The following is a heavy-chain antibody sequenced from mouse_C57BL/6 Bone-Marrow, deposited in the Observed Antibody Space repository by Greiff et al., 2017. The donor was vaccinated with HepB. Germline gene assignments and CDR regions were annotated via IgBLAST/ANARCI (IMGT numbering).Heavy chain of an antibody. J-gene: IGHJ1*03. CDR3: ARYYDYDWYFDV. CDR2: IDPSDSYT. Sequence: VQLQQPGAELVRPGTSVKLSCKASGYTLTSYWMHWVKQRPGQGLEWLGVIDPSDSYTNYNPKFKGKATLTVDTSSSTAYMELSSLTFEDSAVYYCARYYDYDWYFDVWGTGTTVTVSS. D-gene: IGHD2-4*01. CDR1: GYTLTSYW. V-gene: IGHV1-59*01.